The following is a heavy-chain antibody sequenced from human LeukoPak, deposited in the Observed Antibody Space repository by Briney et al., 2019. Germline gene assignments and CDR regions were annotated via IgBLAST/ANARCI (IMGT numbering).Heavy chain of an antibody. Sequence: GASVKVSCKASGYTFTSYDINWVRQATGQGLEWMGWMNPNSGNTGYAQKFQGRVTMTRNTSISTAYMELSSLRSEDTAVYYCARGLIAARYYYYGMDVWGQGTTVTVSS. CDR3: ARGLIAARYYYYGMDV. CDR1: GYTFTSYD. CDR2: MNPNSGNT. D-gene: IGHD6-6*01. V-gene: IGHV1-8*01. J-gene: IGHJ6*02.